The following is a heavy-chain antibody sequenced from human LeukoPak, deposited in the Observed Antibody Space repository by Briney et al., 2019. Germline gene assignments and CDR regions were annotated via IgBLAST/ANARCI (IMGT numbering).Heavy chain of an antibody. V-gene: IGHV4-34*01. Sequence: SETLSLTCAVYGGSFSGYYWSWIRQPPGKGLEWIGEINHSGSTNYNPSLKSRVTISVDTSKNQFSLKLSSVTAADTAMYYCARVIAVAGISFDPWGQGTLVTVSS. J-gene: IGHJ5*02. CDR2: INHSGST. CDR1: GGSFSGYY. D-gene: IGHD6-19*01. CDR3: ARVIAVAGISFDP.